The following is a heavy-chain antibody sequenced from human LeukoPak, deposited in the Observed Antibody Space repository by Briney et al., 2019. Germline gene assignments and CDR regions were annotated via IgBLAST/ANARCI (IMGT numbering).Heavy chain of an antibody. D-gene: IGHD3-9*01. V-gene: IGHV4-34*01. CDR3: ARKVLYYDILTGYYGYFDY. CDR1: GGSISSYY. Sequence: PSETLSLTCTVSGGSISSYYWSWIRQPPGKGLEWIGEINHSGSTNYNPSLKSRVTISVDTSKNQFSLKLSSVTAADTAVYYCARKVLYYDILTGYYGYFDYWGQGTLVTVSS. CDR2: INHSGST. J-gene: IGHJ4*02.